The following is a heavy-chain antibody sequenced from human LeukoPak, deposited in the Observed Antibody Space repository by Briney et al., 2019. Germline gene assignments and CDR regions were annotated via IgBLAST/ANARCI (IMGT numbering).Heavy chain of an antibody. CDR1: GFTFSSYA. CDR3: AKMKGITMVRGTFDY. D-gene: IGHD3-10*01. V-gene: IGHV3-23*01. CDR2: ISGSGGNT. Sequence: GGSLRLSCAASGFTFSSYAMTWVRQAPGKGLEWVSSISGSGGNTYYADSVKGRFTISRDNSKNTLYLQMSSLRAEDMAVYYCAKMKGITMVRGTFDYWGQGTLVTVSS. J-gene: IGHJ4*02.